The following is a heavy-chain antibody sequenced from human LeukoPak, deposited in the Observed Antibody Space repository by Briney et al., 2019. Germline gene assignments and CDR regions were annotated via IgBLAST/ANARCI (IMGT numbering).Heavy chain of an antibody. D-gene: IGHD3-10*02. CDR3: ARDTALSSVRGVIRY. CDR1: GFTFSDYY. Sequence: GGSMRLSCAASGFTFSDYYMSWIRQAPGKGLEWVSYISSSGSTIYYADSVKGRFTISRDNAKNSLYLQMNSLRVEDTAVYYCARDTALSSVRGVIRYWGQGTLVAVSS. J-gene: IGHJ4*02. V-gene: IGHV3-11*01. CDR2: ISSSGSTI.